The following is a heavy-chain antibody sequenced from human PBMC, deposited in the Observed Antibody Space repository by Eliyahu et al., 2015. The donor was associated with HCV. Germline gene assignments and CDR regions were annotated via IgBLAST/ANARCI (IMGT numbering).Heavy chain of an antibody. D-gene: IGHD6-6*01. CDR1: GYSFATYG. V-gene: IGHV1-18*04. J-gene: IGHJ4*02. Sequence: QVQLVQSGTEVKKPGASVKVSCKASGYSFATYGITWVRQAPGQGLEWMGWIGIYNGNTXYALKLQDRVTMTADTSTSTAYMELRSLRSDDTAVYYCARWSIADSFDQWGQGTLVTVSS. CDR2: IGIYNGNT. CDR3: ARWSIADSFDQ.